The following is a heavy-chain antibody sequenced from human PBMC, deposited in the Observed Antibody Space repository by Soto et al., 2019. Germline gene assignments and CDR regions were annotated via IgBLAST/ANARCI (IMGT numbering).Heavy chain of an antibody. D-gene: IGHD3-16*01. CDR3: ASSTAYRIFDC. J-gene: IGHJ4*02. V-gene: IGHV2-5*02. Sequence: PXQTLTLTCTFSGFSLTTPGVGVGWARQPPGKALEWLALXXWDDDKRYSPSLKSRLTITKDTSKNQVVLTMTNMDPVDTATYYCASSTAYRIFDCWGQGTLVAVSS. CDR2: XXWDDDK. CDR1: GFSLTTPGVG.